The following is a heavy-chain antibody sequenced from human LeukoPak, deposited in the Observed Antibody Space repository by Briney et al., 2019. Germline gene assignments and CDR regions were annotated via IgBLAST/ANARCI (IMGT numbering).Heavy chain of an antibody. V-gene: IGHV1-24*01. CDR3: AASHDCSSTSCNNWFDP. CDR2: FDPEDGET. D-gene: IGHD2-2*01. J-gene: IGHJ5*02. CDR1: GYTLTELS. Sequence: GASVKVSCKVSGYTLTELSMHWVRQAPGKGLEWMGGFDPEDGETIYAQKFQGRVTMTEDTSTDTAYMELSSLRSEDTAVYYFAASHDCSSTSCNNWFDPWVQGTLVTVSS.